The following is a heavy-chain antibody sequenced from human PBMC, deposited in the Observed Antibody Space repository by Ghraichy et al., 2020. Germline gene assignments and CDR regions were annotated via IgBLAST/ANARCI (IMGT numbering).Heavy chain of an antibody. Sequence: LSLTCAASGFTFSDYYMSWIRQAPGKGLEWVSYISSSSSYTNYADSVKGRFTISRDNAKNSLYLQMNSLRAEDTAVYYCVRFLGSGSYYYYYGMDVWGQGTTVTVSS. CDR3: VRFLGSGSYYYYYGMDV. CDR1: GFTFSDYY. D-gene: IGHD3-10*01. V-gene: IGHV3-11*06. J-gene: IGHJ6*02. CDR2: ISSSSSYT.